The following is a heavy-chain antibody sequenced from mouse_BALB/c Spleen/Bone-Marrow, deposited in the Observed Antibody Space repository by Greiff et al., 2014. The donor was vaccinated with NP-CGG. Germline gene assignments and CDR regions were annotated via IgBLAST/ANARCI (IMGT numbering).Heavy chain of an antibody. J-gene: IGHJ3*01. CDR2: ILPGSASN. CDR3: ARGGYYGPRFAF. V-gene: IGHV1-9*01. CDR1: GYTFSSYW. Sequence: VQLQQSGAELMKPGASVKISCKATGYTFSSYWLEWVKQRPGHGLEWIGEILPGSASNNYNEKFKGKATFAADTSSNTAYKQLSSLTSEDSAVYYCARGGYYGPRFAFWGQGTLVTVSA. D-gene: IGHD1-2*01.